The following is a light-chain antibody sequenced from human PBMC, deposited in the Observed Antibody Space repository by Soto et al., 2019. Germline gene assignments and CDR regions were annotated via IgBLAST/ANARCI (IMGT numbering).Light chain of an antibody. CDR3: QNYNSTPFT. Sequence: DIQMTQSPSSLSASVGDRVTITCRASQGIANNLAWYQQKPGKVPKLLIYAASALQPGVPSRFSGSGSGTDFTLSISSLQPEDVATYYCQNYNSTPFTFGGGTKVEIK. V-gene: IGKV1-27*01. CDR2: AAS. J-gene: IGKJ4*01. CDR1: QGIANN.